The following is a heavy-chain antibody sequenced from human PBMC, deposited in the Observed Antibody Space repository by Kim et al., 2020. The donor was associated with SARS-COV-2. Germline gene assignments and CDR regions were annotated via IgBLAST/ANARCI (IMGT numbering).Heavy chain of an antibody. D-gene: IGHD6-13*01. Sequence: SETLSLTCSVFGASVSSSSYYWAWIRQTPGKGLEWIAGIYYSGSTFYNMSLKSRLSISVDTSKNQFSLKVTSVTAADTAVYFCARSGHNSIGDWFDPWGQGAQVTVSS. V-gene: IGHV4-39*01. CDR3: ARSGHNSIGDWFDP. CDR1: GASVSSSSYY. CDR2: IYYSGST. J-gene: IGHJ5*02.